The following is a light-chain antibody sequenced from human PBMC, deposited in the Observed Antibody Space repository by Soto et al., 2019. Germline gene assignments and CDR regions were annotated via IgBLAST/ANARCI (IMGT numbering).Light chain of an antibody. CDR1: QSVSSSY. CDR2: GAS. V-gene: IGKV3-20*01. J-gene: IGKJ1*01. CDR3: QQYGSSPGT. Sequence: EIVWTQSPGTLSLSPGERATLSCRASQSVSSSYLAWYQQKPGQAPKLLIFGASIRATDIPDRFSGSGSGTDFTLTISRLEPEDFAVYYCQQYGSSPGTFGQGTKVDIK.